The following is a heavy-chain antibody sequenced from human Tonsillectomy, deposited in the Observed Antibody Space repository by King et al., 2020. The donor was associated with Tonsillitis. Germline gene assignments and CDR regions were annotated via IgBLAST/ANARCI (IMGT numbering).Heavy chain of an antibody. CDR1: GGSFSCYY. D-gene: IGHD5-12*01. Sequence: VQLQQWGAGLLKPSETLSLTCAVYGGSFSCYYWSWIRQPPGKGLEWIGEINHSGSTNYNPSLKSRVTISVDTSKNQFSLKLSSVTAADTAVYYCASLKEAKIVATIGVSLWGQGTLVTVSS. CDR3: ASLKEAKIVATIGVSL. CDR2: INHSGST. J-gene: IGHJ4*02. V-gene: IGHV4-34*01.